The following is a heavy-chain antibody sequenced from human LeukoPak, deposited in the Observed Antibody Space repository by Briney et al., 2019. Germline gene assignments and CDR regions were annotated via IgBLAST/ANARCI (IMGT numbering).Heavy chain of an antibody. CDR3: AKVASGGAKFDY. J-gene: IGHJ4*02. CDR1: DGSISSYY. CDR2: IYNSGST. V-gene: IGHV4-59*01. Sequence: PSETLSLTCAVSDGSISSYYWNWIRQPPGKGLEWIGNIYNSGSTDYNPSLKSRVTISVNLSKKLISLKLTSVTAADTAVYYCAKVASGGAKFDYWGQGTLVTVSS. D-gene: IGHD3-10*01.